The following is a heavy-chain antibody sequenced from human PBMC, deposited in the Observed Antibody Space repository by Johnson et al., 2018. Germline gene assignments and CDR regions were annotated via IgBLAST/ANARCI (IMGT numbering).Heavy chain of an antibody. CDR2: IKSKTDGGTT. D-gene: IGHD4-17*01. CDR3: TRATVTTHDAFDI. V-gene: IGHV3-15*07. CDR1: GFTFSNAW. J-gene: IGHJ3*02. Sequence: VQLVESGGGSVKPGGSLRLSCAASGFTFSNAWMNWVRQAPGKGLEWVGRIKSKTDGGTTDYAAPVKGRFTISRDDSKNTLYLQMNSLKTEDTAVYYCTRATVTTHDAFDIWGQGTMVTVSS.